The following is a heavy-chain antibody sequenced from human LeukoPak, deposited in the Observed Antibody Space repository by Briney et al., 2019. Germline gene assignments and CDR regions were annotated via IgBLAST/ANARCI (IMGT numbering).Heavy chain of an antibody. CDR3: ARGKYYFDY. V-gene: IGHV4-59*01. CDR1: VNSISGYY. CDR2: MYYSGNT. J-gene: IGHJ4*02. Sequence: PSETLSLTCTVSVNSISGYYWSWIRQPPGKGLEWIGYMYYSGNTNYNPSLKSRLTTSLDTSKNQFSLKLSSVTAADTAVYYCARGKYYFDYWGQGTLVTVSS.